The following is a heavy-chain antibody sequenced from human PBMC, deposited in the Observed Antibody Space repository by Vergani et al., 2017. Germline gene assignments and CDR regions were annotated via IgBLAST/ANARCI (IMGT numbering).Heavy chain of an antibody. CDR2: ISYDGSNK. V-gene: IGHV3-30*18. J-gene: IGHJ4*02. D-gene: IGHD2-15*01. CDR1: GFTFSSYG. Sequence: QVQLVESGGGVVQPGRSPRLSRAASGFTFSSYGMHLVRQAPGKGLEWVAVISYDGSNKYYADSVKGRFTISRDNSKNTLYLQMNSLGDEDTAVYYCAKVVVGGASDGDDFDYWGQGTLVTVSS. CDR3: AKVVVGGASDGDDFDY.